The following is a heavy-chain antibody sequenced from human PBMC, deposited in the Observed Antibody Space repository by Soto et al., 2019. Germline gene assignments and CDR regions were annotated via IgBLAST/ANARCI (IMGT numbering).Heavy chain of an antibody. D-gene: IGHD5-12*01. CDR2: IFHDGTA. CDR3: ASTRRVATISGVIRSRSIKGMDV. J-gene: IGHJ6*02. Sequence: SETLSLTCAVSGVSISSGNWWTWVRQSPQRGLEYICEIFHDGTANYYPSFERRVAISVDTSKNQFSLKLSSVTAADTAVYYCASTRRVATISGVIRSRSIKGMDVWGQGTTVTVSS. CDR1: GVSISSGNW. V-gene: IGHV4-4*02.